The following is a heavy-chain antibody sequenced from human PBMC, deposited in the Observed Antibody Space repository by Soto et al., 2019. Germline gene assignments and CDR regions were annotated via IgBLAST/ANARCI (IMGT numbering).Heavy chain of an antibody. CDR2: ISAYNGNT. CDR3: ARGAQVTAMVYYYYSGMDV. Sequence: ASVKVSCKASGYTFTSYGISWVRQAPGQGLEWMGWISAYNGNTNYAQKLQGRVTMTTDTSTSTAYMELRSLRTDDTAVYYCARGAQVTAMVYYYYSGMDVWGQGTTVTVSS. D-gene: IGHD5-18*01. J-gene: IGHJ6*02. V-gene: IGHV1-18*01. CDR1: GYTFTSYG.